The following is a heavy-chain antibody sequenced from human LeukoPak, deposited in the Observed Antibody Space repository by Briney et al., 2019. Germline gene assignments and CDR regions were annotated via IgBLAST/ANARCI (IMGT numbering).Heavy chain of an antibody. CDR2: IHYSGRA. Sequence: SETLSLTCTVSRGSINYNFDYWGWIRQSPGRSPEWIANIHYSGRAYYNPSLKSRATIAVDTSKNQFSLRLASVTAADTALYYCARDGTTITHNPYEVGAFDVWGQGTMVTVSS. D-gene: IGHD5-12*01. CDR1: RGSINYNFDY. V-gene: IGHV4-39*02. CDR3: ARDGTTITHNPYEVGAFDV. J-gene: IGHJ3*01.